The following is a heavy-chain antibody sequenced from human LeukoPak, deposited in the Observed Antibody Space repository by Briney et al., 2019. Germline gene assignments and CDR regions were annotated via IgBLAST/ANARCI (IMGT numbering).Heavy chain of an antibody. D-gene: IGHD2-15*01. CDR2: INPDSGGA. V-gene: IGHV1-2*06. J-gene: IGHJ4*02. CDR1: GYTFTGNF. Sequence: ASVKVSSKAYGYTFTGNFMHWLRQAPGQGLEWMGLINPDSGGANYAQKFQGRVTMTRDTSISTAYMELSRLRSDDTAVYYCARGTDCSGGSCLDYWGQGTLVTVSS. CDR3: ARGTDCSGGSCLDY.